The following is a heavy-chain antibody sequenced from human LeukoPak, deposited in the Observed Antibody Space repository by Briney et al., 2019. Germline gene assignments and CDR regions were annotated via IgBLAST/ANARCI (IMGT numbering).Heavy chain of an antibody. CDR2: INAGNGNT. Sequence: PRASVKVSCKASGYTFTSYAMHWVRQAPGQRLEWMGWINAGNGNTKYSQKFQGRVTITADESTSTAYMELSSLRSEDTAVYYCAREPGDPRRGYYDSSGYNHWGQGTLVTVSS. J-gene: IGHJ5*02. CDR1: GYTFTSYA. CDR3: AREPGDPRRGYYDSSGYNH. V-gene: IGHV1-3*01. D-gene: IGHD3-22*01.